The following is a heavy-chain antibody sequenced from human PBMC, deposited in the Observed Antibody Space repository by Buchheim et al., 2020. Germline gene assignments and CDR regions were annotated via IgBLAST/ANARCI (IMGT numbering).Heavy chain of an antibody. CDR3: ITVDYSILTGYVPN. Sequence: EVHLVESGGGVVKPGGSLRLSCAASGFSVTNTWMRWVRQTPGKGLEWVGLIKSKADGGTTEYAAPLKGRFNISRDDSKNTMYLQMNSLKSEDTAVYYCITVDYSILTGYVPNWGQGTL. J-gene: IGHJ4*02. V-gene: IGHV3-15*01. CDR1: GFSVTNTW. D-gene: IGHD3-9*01. CDR2: IKSKADGGTT.